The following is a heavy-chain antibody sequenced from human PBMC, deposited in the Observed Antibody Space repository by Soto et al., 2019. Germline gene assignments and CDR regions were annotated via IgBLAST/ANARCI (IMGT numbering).Heavy chain of an antibody. V-gene: IGHV1-46*01. CDR3: ARDLAAAAY. J-gene: IGHJ4*02. D-gene: IGHD6-13*01. CDR2: INPLPTSGST. CDR1: GYIFTNYN. Sequence: QVQLVQSGAGVRRPGASGKVSCKASGYIFTNYNIHWLHQAPGQGLEWMAIINPLPTSGSTNYAQEFQGRVTVTRDTSTSTVYMELNSLRSDDTAIYYCARDLAAAAYWGQGTLVTVSS.